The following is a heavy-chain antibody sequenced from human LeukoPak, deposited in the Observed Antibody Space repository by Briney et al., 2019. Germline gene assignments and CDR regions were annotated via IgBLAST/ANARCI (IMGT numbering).Heavy chain of an antibody. D-gene: IGHD3-3*01. J-gene: IGHJ6*03. CDR1: GFTFTTYA. CDR2: IGASGGST. V-gene: IGHV3-23*01. Sequence: GGSLRLSCATSGFTFTTYAMSWVRQAPGKGLEWVSVIGASGGSTYYADSVKGRFTISRDNSKNTVFLQMNSLRAEDTAVYYCARVGDFWSDSNPLYFYMDVWGKGTTVTVSS. CDR3: ARVGDFWSDSNPLYFYMDV.